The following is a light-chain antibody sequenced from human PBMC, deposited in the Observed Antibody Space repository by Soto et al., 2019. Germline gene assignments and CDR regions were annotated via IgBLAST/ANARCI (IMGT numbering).Light chain of an antibody. V-gene: IGKV1-39*01. J-gene: IGKJ1*01. CDR3: QQSYCTLWT. CDR2: AAS. CDR1: QSISSY. Sequence: DIQMTQSPAYLSSSVGDRVTITCRASQSISSYLNWYQQKPGKAPKLLIYAASSLQSGVPSRFSGSGSGTDFTLTISSLQPEDFATYYCQQSYCTLWTFGQGAKVDIK.